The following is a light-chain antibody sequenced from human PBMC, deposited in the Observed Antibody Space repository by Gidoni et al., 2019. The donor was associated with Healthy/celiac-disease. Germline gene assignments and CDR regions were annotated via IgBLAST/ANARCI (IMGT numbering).Light chain of an antibody. J-gene: IGLJ2*01. CDR2: DNS. Sequence: QSVLTQPPSVSGAPGQRVTISCTGSTSNIGAGYDVPWYQQLPGTAPKLLIYDNSVRPSGVPDRFSGSKSGTSASLAITGLQAEDEADYYCQSYDTSLSAVVFGGGTKLTVL. CDR3: QSYDTSLSAVV. V-gene: IGLV1-40*01. CDR1: TSNIGAGYD.